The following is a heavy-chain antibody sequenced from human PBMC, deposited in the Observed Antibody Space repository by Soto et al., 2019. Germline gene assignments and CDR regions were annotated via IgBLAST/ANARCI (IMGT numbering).Heavy chain of an antibody. CDR1: GFTLSGYA. D-gene: IGHD6-6*01. Sequence: EVQLAESGGGLAQPGGSLRLSCAASGFTLSGYAMDWVRQAPGKGLEYVSGISSNGVGTYYANSVQGRFTISRDNSKNTVSLQMGSLRPEDMAVYYCARRARPDFYYMDVWGKGTTVTVSS. J-gene: IGHJ6*03. V-gene: IGHV3-64*01. CDR3: ARRARPDFYYMDV. CDR2: ISSNGVGT.